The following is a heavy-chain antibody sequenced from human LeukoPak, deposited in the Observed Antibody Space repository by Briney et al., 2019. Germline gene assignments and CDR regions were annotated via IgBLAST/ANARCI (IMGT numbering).Heavy chain of an antibody. D-gene: IGHD2-15*01. CDR1: GYSISSAYY. CDR3: ARGYCSGGSCYSYYYYNYMDV. V-gene: IGHV4-38-2*02. Sequence: SETLSLTCHVSGYSISSAYYWGWIRQPPGKGLEWIGSIHYSGSTNYNPSLKSRVTISVDTSKNQFSLKLSSVTAADTAVYYCARGYCSGGSCYSYYYYNYMDVWGKGTTVTVSS. J-gene: IGHJ6*03. CDR2: IHYSGST.